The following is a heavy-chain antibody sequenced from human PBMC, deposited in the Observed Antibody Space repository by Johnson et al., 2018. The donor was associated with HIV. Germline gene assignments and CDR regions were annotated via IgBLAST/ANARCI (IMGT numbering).Heavy chain of an antibody. J-gene: IGHJ3*01. V-gene: IGHV3-66*01. CDR1: GFTVSSNY. CDR2: INSGGGT. D-gene: IGHD5-24*01. Sequence: VQLVESGGGVVQPGGSLRLSCAASGFTVSSNYMTWVRQGPGKGLEWVSVINSGGGTYYADSVTGRFTISRDNSKNTLYLQMNSLRAEDTAVYFCARGCRDGYTCDAFDVWGQGTRFTVSS. CDR3: ARGCRDGYTCDAFDV.